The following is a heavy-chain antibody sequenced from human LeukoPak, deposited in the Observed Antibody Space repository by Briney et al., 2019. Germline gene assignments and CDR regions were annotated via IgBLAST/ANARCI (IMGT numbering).Heavy chain of an antibody. J-gene: IGHJ4*02. V-gene: IGHV3-21*01. CDR2: ISSSSSYI. Sequence: GGSLRLSCAASGFTFSSYSMDWVRQAPGKGLEWVSSISSSSSYIYYADSVKGRFTISRDNAKNSLYLQMNSLRAEDTAVYYCARLFDSSGWYYWGQGTLVTVSS. CDR1: GFTFSSYS. CDR3: ARLFDSSGWYY. D-gene: IGHD6-19*01.